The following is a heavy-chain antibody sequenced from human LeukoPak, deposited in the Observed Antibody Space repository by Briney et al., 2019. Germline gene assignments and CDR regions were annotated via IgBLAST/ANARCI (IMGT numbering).Heavy chain of an antibody. V-gene: IGHV4-34*01. CDR1: GGSFSGYY. J-gene: IGHJ3*02. CDR3: ARDRYSSGWSDAFDI. Sequence: SETLSLTCAVYGGSFSGYYWSWIRQPPGKGLEWIGEINHSGSTNYNPSLKSRVTISVDTSKNQFSLKLSSVTAADTAVYYWARDRYSSGWSDAFDIWGQGTMVTVSS. CDR2: INHSGST. D-gene: IGHD6-19*01.